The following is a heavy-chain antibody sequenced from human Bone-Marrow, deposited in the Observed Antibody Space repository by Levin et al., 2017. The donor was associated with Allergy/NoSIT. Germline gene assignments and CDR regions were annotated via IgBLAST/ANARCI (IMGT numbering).Heavy chain of an antibody. Sequence: LSLTCAASGFPVSNNHMSWVRQAPGKGLECVAGIYSGGSTYSADSVKGRFTISRDNSKNTVYLQMNSLRVEDTAVYYCLRGYKSGWLVGWGQGTLVTVSS. CDR3: LRGYKSGWLVG. V-gene: IGHV3-66*01. CDR2: IYSGGST. D-gene: IGHD6-19*01. J-gene: IGHJ4*02. CDR1: GFPVSNNH.